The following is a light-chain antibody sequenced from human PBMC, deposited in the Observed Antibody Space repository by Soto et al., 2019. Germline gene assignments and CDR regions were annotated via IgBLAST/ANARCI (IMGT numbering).Light chain of an antibody. CDR2: EVT. Sequence: QSVLTQPASVSGSPGQSITISCTGTSSDFYGFNYVSWYQQLPGKVPKLLIYEVTSRPSGVSNRFSGSKSGDTASLTISGLLAEDEAYYYCSSYTSGSTLYVFGTGTKVTVL. V-gene: IGLV2-14*01. J-gene: IGLJ1*01. CDR3: SSYTSGSTLYV. CDR1: SSDFYGFNY.